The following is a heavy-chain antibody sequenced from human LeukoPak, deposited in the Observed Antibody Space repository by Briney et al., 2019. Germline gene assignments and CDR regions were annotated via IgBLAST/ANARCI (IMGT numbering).Heavy chain of an antibody. Sequence: GGSLRLSCAASGFTFSDYYMSWIRQAPGKGLEGVSYISSSGRTIYYADSVKGRFTISRDNAKNSLYLQMNSLRAEDTAVYYCATVRYYYDSSGYYLADYWGQGTLVTVSS. CDR1: GFTFSDYY. CDR3: ATVRYYYDSSGYYLADY. J-gene: IGHJ4*02. V-gene: IGHV3-11*01. D-gene: IGHD3-22*01. CDR2: ISSSGRTI.